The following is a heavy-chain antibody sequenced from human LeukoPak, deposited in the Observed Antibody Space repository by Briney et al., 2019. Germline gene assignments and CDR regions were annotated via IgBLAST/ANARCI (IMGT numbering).Heavy chain of an antibody. CDR1: GFTFSSYS. V-gene: IGHV3-21*01. Sequence: GGSLRHACAASGFTFSSYSMNWVRQAPGKGLGWVSSIGSSSTYIYYADSVKGRFTISRGNAKNSLYLQMNSLRAEDTAVYYCARTHPPRYNYRVDAFDIWGQGTMVTVSS. CDR2: IGSSSTYI. J-gene: IGHJ3*02. CDR3: ARTHPPRYNYRVDAFDI. D-gene: IGHD5-24*01.